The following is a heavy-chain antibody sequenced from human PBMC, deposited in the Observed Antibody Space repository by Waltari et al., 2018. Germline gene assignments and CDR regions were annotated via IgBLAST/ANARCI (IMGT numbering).Heavy chain of an antibody. CDR3: ARQPLSGGDWFDP. D-gene: IGHD2-15*01. CDR1: GYSFTSNW. Sequence: EVQLVQSGAEVKKPGESLKISCKGSGYSFTSNWIAWVRQTPGKGLECMGIINPGDTETKYSPSFQGQVTISADKSISTAYLQWSSLKASDTAMYYCARQPLSGGDWFDPWGQGTLVTVSS. J-gene: IGHJ5*02. CDR2: INPGDTET. V-gene: IGHV5-51*01.